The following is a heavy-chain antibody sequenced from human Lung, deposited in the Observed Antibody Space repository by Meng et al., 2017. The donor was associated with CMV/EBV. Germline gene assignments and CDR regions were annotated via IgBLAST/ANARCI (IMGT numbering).Heavy chain of an antibody. CDR3: ARHHHSPTFDY. D-gene: IGHD1-14*01. CDR1: GGSSSRCGCH. J-gene: IGHJ4*02. Sequence: HLQHKEPGPGLGTTSRTLSPTCTVSGGSSSRCGCHCAWIRQPPEEGLEWIGSVVYSGTTYYTSSLKSRVSISVDTSKNQFSLKLSSVTAADTAVYYCARHHHSPTFDYWGQGTLVTVSS. CDR2: VVYSGTT. V-gene: IGHV4-39*01.